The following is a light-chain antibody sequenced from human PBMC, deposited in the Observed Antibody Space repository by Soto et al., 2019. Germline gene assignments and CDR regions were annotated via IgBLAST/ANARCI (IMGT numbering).Light chain of an antibody. Sequence: QSVLTQPPPVSGAPGQRVTISCTGSSSNIGAGYDVHWYQQLPGTAPKLLIYGNSNRPSGVPDRFSGSKSGTSAPLAITGLQADDEADYYCQSYDSSLSGFYVFGTGTKVTVL. V-gene: IGLV1-40*01. J-gene: IGLJ1*01. CDR3: QSYDSSLSGFYV. CDR2: GNS. CDR1: SSNIGAGYD.